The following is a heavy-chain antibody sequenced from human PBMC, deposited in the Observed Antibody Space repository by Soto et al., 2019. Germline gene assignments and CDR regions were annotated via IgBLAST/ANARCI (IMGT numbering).Heavy chain of an antibody. CDR3: ATGAGWLRLDSRV. CDR2: IFYSGTT. CDR1: GASISSNGYY. J-gene: IGHJ4*02. Sequence: SETLSLTCTVSGASISSNGYYWGWIRQPPGKGLEWIGSIFYSGTTHYNPSLRSRLSISVDTSKNVFSLKLSSLTAADTAIYYGATGAGWLRLDSRVWGQGTLVTVS. D-gene: IGHD5-12*01. V-gene: IGHV4-39*02.